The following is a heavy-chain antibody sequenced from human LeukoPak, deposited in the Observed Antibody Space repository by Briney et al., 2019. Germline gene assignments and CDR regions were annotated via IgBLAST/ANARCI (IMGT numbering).Heavy chain of an antibody. Sequence: PSQTLSLTCAVSGGSISSGGYSWSWIRQPPGKGLEWIGYIYHSGSTYYNPSLKSRVTISVDRSKNQFSLKLSSVTAADTAVYYCARGHDFWSGYYYYGMDVWGQGTTVTVSS. CDR2: IYHSGST. CDR3: ARGHDFWSGYYYYGMDV. D-gene: IGHD3-3*01. J-gene: IGHJ6*02. V-gene: IGHV4-30-2*01. CDR1: GGSISSGGYS.